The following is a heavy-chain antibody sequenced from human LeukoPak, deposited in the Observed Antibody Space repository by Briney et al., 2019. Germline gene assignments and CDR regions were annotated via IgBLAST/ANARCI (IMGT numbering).Heavy chain of an antibody. CDR2: ISSSSSFI. J-gene: IGHJ3*02. CDR3: ARARSPYYYDFWSGYYRAENAFDI. D-gene: IGHD3-3*01. V-gene: IGHV3-21*01. Sequence: PGGSLRLSCAASGFTLSSYAMNWVRQAPGKGLEWVSSISSSSSFIYYADSVKGRFTISRDNAKNSLYLQMNSLRAEDTAVYYCARARSPYYYDFWSGYYRAENAFDIWGQGTMVTVSS. CDR1: GFTLSSYA.